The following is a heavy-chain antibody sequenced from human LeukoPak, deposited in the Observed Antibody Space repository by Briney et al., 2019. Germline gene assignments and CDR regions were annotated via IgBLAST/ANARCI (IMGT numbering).Heavy chain of an antibody. CDR1: GGSISSGSYY. D-gene: IGHD6-13*01. CDR3: ARARRIAAADY. Sequence: SQTLSLTCTVSGGSISSGSYYWSWIRQPAGKGLEWVGRIYTSGSTNYNPSLKSRVTISVDTSKNQFSLKLSSVTAADTAVYYCARARRIAAADYWGQGTLVTVSS. J-gene: IGHJ4*02. V-gene: IGHV4-61*02. CDR2: IYTSGST.